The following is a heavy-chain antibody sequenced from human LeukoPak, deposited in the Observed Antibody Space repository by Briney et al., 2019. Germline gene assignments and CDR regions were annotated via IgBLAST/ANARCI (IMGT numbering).Heavy chain of an antibody. J-gene: IGHJ5*02. Sequence: PSETLSLTCTVSGGSISSYYWSWIRQPPGKGLEWIGEINHSGSTNYNPSLKSRVTISVDTSKNQFSLKLSSVTAADTAVYYCARHPYYYGSGSYYRGLSWFDPWGQGTLVTVSS. CDR2: INHSGST. CDR3: ARHPYYYGSGSYYRGLSWFDP. V-gene: IGHV4-34*01. D-gene: IGHD3-10*01. CDR1: GGSISSYY.